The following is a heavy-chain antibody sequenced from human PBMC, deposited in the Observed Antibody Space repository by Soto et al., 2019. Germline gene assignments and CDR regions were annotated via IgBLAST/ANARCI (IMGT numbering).Heavy chain of an antibody. CDR2: INHSGST. CDR3: ARDGVVVATPYYYGMDV. J-gene: IGHJ6*02. CDR1: GGSFSGYY. V-gene: IGHV4-34*01. Sequence: PSETLSLTCAVYGGSFSGYYWSWIRQPPGKGLEWIGEINHSGSTNYNPSLKSRVTISVDTSKNQFSLKLSSVTAADTAVYYCARDGVVVATPYYYGMDVWGQGTTVTVSS. D-gene: IGHD2-15*01.